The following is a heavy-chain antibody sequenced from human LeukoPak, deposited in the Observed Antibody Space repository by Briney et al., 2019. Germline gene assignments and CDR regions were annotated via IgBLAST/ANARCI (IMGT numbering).Heavy chain of an antibody. CDR2: ISGSGGST. J-gene: IGHJ4*02. CDR1: GFNVRTNY. V-gene: IGHV3-23*01. Sequence: TGGSLRLSCAASGFNVRTNYMNWVRQAPGKGLEWVSAISGSGGSTYYADSVKGRFTISRDNSKNTLYLQMNSLRAEDTAVYYCAKGRAGAAAGMRWDALDYWGQGTLVTVSS. D-gene: IGHD6-13*01. CDR3: AKGRAGAAAGMRWDALDY.